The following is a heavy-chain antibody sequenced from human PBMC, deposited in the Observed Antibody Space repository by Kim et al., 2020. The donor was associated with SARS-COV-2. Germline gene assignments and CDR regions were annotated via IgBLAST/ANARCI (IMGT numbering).Heavy chain of an antibody. Sequence: YVDSVKGRFTISRDNGQNSLYLQMNSLRAEDTAVYYCARDDSTGYYYLDTWGRGTLVTVSS. J-gene: IGHJ4*02. D-gene: IGHD3-22*01. CDR3: ARDDSTGYYYLDT. V-gene: IGHV3-7*01.